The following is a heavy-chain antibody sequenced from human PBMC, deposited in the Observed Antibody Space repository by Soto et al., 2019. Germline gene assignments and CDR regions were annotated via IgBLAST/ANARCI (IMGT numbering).Heavy chain of an antibody. CDR3: ARDQVIAVFNYYYYYGMDV. J-gene: IGHJ6*02. Sequence: QVQLQESGPGLVKPSQTLSLTCTVSGGSISSGGYYWSWIRQHPGKGLEWIGYIYYSGSTYYNPSLKSRVTISVDTSKNQFSLKLSSVTAADTAVYYCARDQVIAVFNYYYYYGMDVWGQGTTVTVSS. CDR1: GGSISSGGYY. D-gene: IGHD6-19*01. CDR2: IYYSGST. V-gene: IGHV4-31*03.